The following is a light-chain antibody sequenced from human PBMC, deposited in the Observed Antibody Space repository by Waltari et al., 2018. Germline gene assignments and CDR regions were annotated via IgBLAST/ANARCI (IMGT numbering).Light chain of an antibody. Sequence: NFMLTQPHSVSESPGKTVTISCTGSSGSIATNYVQWFQQRPGSAPTILIYEDNLRPSGVPERFSGSIDSSSNSASLTISGLKTEDEADYYCQSYDGNNVVFGGGTKLTVL. CDR1: SGSIATNY. CDR3: QSYDGNNVV. V-gene: IGLV6-57*02. CDR2: EDN. J-gene: IGLJ3*02.